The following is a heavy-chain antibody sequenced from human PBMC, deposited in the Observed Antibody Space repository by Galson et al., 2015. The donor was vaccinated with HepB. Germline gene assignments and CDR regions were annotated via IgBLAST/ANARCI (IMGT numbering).Heavy chain of an antibody. D-gene: IGHD5-24*01. J-gene: IGHJ4*02. CDR3: ARDSIPGGDGYNWFDN. CDR2: LNPSGGRL. CDR1: GYTFISYC. Sequence: SVKVSCKASGYTFISYCIHWVRQAPGQGLEWMGVLNPSGGRLRYAEKFQGRVTMTRDTSASTFYMELTSLRSEDTAVYYCARDSIPGGDGYNWFDNWGQGTLVTVSS. V-gene: IGHV1-46*01.